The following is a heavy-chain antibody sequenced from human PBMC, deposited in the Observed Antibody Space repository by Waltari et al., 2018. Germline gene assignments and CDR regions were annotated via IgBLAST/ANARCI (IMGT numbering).Heavy chain of an antibody. CDR3: ARGEELREEQNWFDP. D-gene: IGHD1-7*01. V-gene: IGHV1-69*02. CDR2: IIPILGIA. Sequence: QVQLVQSGAEVTKPGSSVKVSCKASGGTFSSYTISWVRQAPGQGLEWMGRIIPILGIANYAQKFQGRVTITADKSTSTAYMELSSLRSEDTAVYYCARGEELREEQNWFDPWGQGTLVTVSS. J-gene: IGHJ5*02. CDR1: GGTFSSYT.